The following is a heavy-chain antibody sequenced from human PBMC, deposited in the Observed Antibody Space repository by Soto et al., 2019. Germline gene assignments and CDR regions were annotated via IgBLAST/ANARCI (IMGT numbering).Heavy chain of an antibody. CDR2: IYSGGST. CDR1: GFTVSRNY. D-gene: IGHD2-15*01. V-gene: IGHV3-53*01. Sequence: PGGSLRLSCAASGFTVSRNYMSWGRQAPGKGLEWVSVIYSGGSTYYADSVKGRFTISRDNSKNTLYLQMNSLRAEDTAVYYCARDYCSGGSCYSGGWYYGMDVWGQGTTVTVSS. J-gene: IGHJ6*02. CDR3: ARDYCSGGSCYSGGWYYGMDV.